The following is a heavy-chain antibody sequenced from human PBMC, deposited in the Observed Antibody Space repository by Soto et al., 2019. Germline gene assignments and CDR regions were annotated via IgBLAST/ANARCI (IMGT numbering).Heavy chain of an antibody. CDR3: ARWSRNSYGYREWFEP. V-gene: IGHV4-4*07. Sequence: LSLTCTVSGGSISSYYWSWIRQPAGKGLEWIGRIYTSGSTNYNPSLQSRVTMSVDTSKNQFSLKLSSVTAADTAVYYCARWSRNSYGYREWFEPWGQGTLVTVSS. J-gene: IGHJ5*02. D-gene: IGHD5-18*01. CDR2: IYTSGST. CDR1: GGSISSYY.